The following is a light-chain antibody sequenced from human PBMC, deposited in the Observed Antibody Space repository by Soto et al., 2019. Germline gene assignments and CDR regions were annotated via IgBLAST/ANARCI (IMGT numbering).Light chain of an antibody. CDR1: QTISSW. CDR2: KAS. V-gene: IGKV1-5*03. J-gene: IGKJ1*01. Sequence: QNTYTLSGSVGDIVTITFRASQTISSWLAWYQQKPGKAPKLLIYKASTLKSGVPSRFSGSGSGTEFTLTISSLQPDHFATYYCQHYNSYSEAFGQGTKVDI. CDR3: QHYNSYSEA.